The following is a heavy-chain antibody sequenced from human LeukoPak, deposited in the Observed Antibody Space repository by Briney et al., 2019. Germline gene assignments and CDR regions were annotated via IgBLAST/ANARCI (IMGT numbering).Heavy chain of an antibody. J-gene: IGHJ6*03. CDR2: IYYSRST. D-gene: IGHD1-7*01. V-gene: IGHV4-39*01. CDR3: ARGSRDWNYFSDYYYYMDV. CDR1: GGSISSSSYH. Sequence: SETLSLTCTVSGGSISSSSYHWGWIRQPPGKGLEWIGSIYYSRSTYYNPSLKSRVTISVDTSKNQFSLKLSSVTAADTAVYYCARGSRDWNYFSDYYYYMDVWGKGTTVTVSS.